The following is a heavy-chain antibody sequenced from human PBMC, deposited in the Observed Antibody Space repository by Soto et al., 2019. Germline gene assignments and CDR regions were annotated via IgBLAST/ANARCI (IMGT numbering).Heavy chain of an antibody. Sequence: PGGSLRLSCAASGFTFSSYGMHWVRQAPGKGLEWVAVISYDGSNKYYADPVKGRFTISRDNSKNTLYLQMNSLRAEDTAVYYCAKELGLVDTAMATDYYYGMDVCGQGTTVTVSS. CDR2: ISYDGSNK. V-gene: IGHV3-30*18. CDR1: GFTFSSYG. D-gene: IGHD5-18*01. CDR3: AKELGLVDTAMATDYYYGMDV. J-gene: IGHJ6*02.